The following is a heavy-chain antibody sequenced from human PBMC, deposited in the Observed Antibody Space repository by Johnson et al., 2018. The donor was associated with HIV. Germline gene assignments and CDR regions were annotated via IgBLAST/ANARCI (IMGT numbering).Heavy chain of an antibody. J-gene: IGHJ3*02. CDR2: ISYDGSNK. D-gene: IGHD3-22*01. CDR3: ARGGYDDSSGLQTPLHAFDI. V-gene: IGHV3-30-3*01. Sequence: VQLVESGGGVVQPRRSLRLSCAASGFTFSSYAMHWVRQAPGKGLEWVAVISYDGSNKYYADSVKGRFTISRDHSKNTLYLQMNSLRAEDTAVYYCARGGYDDSSGLQTPLHAFDIWGQGTMVTVS. CDR1: GFTFSSYA.